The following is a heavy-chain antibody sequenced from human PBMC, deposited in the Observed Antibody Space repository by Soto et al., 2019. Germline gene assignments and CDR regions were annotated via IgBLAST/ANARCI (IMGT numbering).Heavy chain of an antibody. CDR3: ARHLEVATISQAYY. CDR1: GYTFTNYW. D-gene: IGHD5-12*01. CDR2: IYPGDSDT. Sequence: PVESLKISCNGSGYTFTNYWIGWVRQMPGKGLEWMGIIYPGDSDTRYSPSFQGQVTISADKSINTAYLQWSSLKASDTAMYYCARHLEVATISQAYYWGQGTQVTVAS. V-gene: IGHV5-51*01. J-gene: IGHJ4*02.